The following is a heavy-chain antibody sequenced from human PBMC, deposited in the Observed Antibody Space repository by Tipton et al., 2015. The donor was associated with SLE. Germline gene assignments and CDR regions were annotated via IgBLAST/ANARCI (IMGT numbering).Heavy chain of an antibody. J-gene: IGHJ4*02. V-gene: IGHV3-48*03. CDR3: ARDYGARPFDF. CDR2: IYRDFTT. D-gene: IGHD4-17*01. Sequence: GSLRLSCAASGFTFNSYGMNWVRQAPGKGLEWVSLIYRDFTTYYADSVKGRFTVSRDNDKNSLYLQMNGLRAEDTAVYYCARDYGARPFDFWGQGTLVTVSS. CDR1: GFTFNSYG.